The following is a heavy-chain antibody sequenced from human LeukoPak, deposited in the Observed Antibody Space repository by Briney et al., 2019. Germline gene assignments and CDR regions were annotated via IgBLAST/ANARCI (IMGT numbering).Heavy chain of an antibody. CDR3: ARWEASRVAFDM. D-gene: IGHD1-26*01. V-gene: IGHV4-59*01. CDR1: GGSISTYY. Sequence: SETLSLTCTVSGGSISTYYWSWLRQPPGRGLEWIGYIYCSGITDYSPSLKSRVTISIDTSKKQFSPKLSSVTAADTAVYYCARWEASRVAFDMWGQGTLVTVSS. CDR2: IYCSGIT. J-gene: IGHJ3*02.